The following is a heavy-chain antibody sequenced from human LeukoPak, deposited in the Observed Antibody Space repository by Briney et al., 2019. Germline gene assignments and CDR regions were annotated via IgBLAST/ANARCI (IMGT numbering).Heavy chain of an antibody. Sequence: QAGGSLRLSCAASGFTFSTYDMHWVRQAPGKGREWVAFIPYHGSNEYYAVSVKGRFTVSRDNSKNALYLQMITLRTEDTAVYYCAKRSGTYYGPFDYWGQGALVTVSS. D-gene: IGHD1-26*01. CDR1: GFTFSTYD. J-gene: IGHJ4*02. V-gene: IGHV3-30*02. CDR3: AKRSGTYYGPFDY. CDR2: IPYHGSNE.